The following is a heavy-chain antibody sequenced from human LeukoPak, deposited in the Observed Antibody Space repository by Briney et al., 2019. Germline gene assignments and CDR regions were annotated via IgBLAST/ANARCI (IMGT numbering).Heavy chain of an antibody. CDR1: GGSISSGDYY. CDR3: ARARGVGDLFWTRPEDNWFDP. D-gene: IGHD3-10*01. Sequence: SETLSLTCTVSGGSISSGDYYWSWIRQPPGKGLEWIGYIYYSGSTYYNPSLKSRVTISVDTSKNQFSLKLSSVTAADTAVYYCARARGVGDLFWTRPEDNWFDPWGQGTLVTVSS. J-gene: IGHJ5*02. CDR2: IYYSGST. V-gene: IGHV4-30-4*02.